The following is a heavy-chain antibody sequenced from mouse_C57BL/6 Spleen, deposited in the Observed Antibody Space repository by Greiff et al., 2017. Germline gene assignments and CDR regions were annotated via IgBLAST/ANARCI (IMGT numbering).Heavy chain of an antibody. V-gene: IGHV7-3*01. D-gene: IGHD1-1*01. CDR1: GFTFTDYY. Sequence: EVKLVESGGGLVQPGGSLSLSCAASGFTFTDYYMSWVRQPPGKALEWLGFIRNKANGYTTESSASVKGRFTISRDNSQSILYLQMNALRAEDSATYYCASHYYGSSYAFAYWGQGTLVTGSA. CDR2: IRNKANGYTT. J-gene: IGHJ3*01. CDR3: ASHYYGSSYAFAY.